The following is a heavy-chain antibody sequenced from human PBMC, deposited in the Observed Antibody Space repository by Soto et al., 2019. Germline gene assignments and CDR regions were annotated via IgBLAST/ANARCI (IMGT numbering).Heavy chain of an antibody. J-gene: IGHJ6*02. CDR1: ENSYHFPC. D-gene: IGHD6-6*01. V-gene: IGHV5-10-1*01. CDR2: IDPSDSYT. Sequence: VQSPNLSCKCSENSYHFPCSRCESQPTLQRLEWMGRIDPSDSYTNYSPSFQGHVTISADKSISTAYLQWSSLKASDTAMYYCARHRIAARRGDYYGMDVWGQGTTVTVSS. CDR3: ARHRIAARRGDYYGMDV.